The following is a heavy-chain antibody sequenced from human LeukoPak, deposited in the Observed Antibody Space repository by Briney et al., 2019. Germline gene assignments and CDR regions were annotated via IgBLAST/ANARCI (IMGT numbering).Heavy chain of an antibody. V-gene: IGHV3-23*01. Sequence: PGGSLRLSCAASGFTFSSYAMSWVRQAPGKGLEWVLAISGSGGSTYYADSVKGRFTISRDNSKNTLYLQMNSLRAEDTAVYYCAKDQQWVSGGINDYWGQGTLVTVSS. CDR2: ISGSGGST. CDR3: AKDQQWVSGGINDY. J-gene: IGHJ4*02. CDR1: GFTFSSYA. D-gene: IGHD6-19*01.